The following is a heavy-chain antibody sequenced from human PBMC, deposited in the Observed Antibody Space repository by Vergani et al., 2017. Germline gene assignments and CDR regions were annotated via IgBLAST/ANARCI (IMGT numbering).Heavy chain of an antibody. V-gene: IGHV1-8*01. CDR3: AGGTGSSWSYYYYYYGMDV. J-gene: IGHJ6*02. Sequence: QVQLVQSGAEVKQPGASVKVSGKASGYTFTSYDINWVRQATGQGLEWMGWMNPNSGNTGYAQKFQGRVTMTRNTSISTAYMELGSLRSEDTAVYYCAGGTGSSWSYYYYYYGMDVWGQGTTVTVSS. D-gene: IGHD6-13*01. CDR2: MNPNSGNT. CDR1: GYTFTSYD.